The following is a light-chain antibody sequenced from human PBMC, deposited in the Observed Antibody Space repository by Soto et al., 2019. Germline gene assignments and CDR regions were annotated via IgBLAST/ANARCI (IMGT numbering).Light chain of an antibody. Sequence: QSVLTQPASVSGSPGQSITISCTGTSSYVGGYNYVSWYQQHPGKAPKLIIYEVSNRPSGVSNRFSGSKSGNTASLTISGLQAEDEADYYCSSYTSSSTYVFGTGTKLTVL. CDR1: SSYVGGYNY. CDR3: SSYTSSSTYV. CDR2: EVS. J-gene: IGLJ1*01. V-gene: IGLV2-14*01.